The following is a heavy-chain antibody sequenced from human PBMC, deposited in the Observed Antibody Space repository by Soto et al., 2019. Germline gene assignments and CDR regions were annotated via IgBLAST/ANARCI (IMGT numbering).Heavy chain of an antibody. D-gene: IGHD5-12*01. J-gene: IGHJ6*02. CDR3: AKDGGVATIWVSSYMDV. CDR2: ISGSGGAT. V-gene: IGHV3-23*01. Sequence: GGSLRLSCAASGFTFIGYGMNWVRQAPGKGLECVSAISGSGGATYYADSVKGRFTISRDNSKNTLYLQMNSLRAEDTAVYYCAKDGGVATIWVSSYMDVWGQGTTVTVSS. CDR1: GFTFIGYG.